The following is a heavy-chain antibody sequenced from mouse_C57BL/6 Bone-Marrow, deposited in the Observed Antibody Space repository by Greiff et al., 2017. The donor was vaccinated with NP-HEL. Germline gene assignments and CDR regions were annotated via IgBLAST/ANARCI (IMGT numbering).Heavy chain of an antibody. CDR1: GFTFSDYY. Sequence: EVMLVESEGGLVQPGSSMKLSCTASGFTFSDYYMAWVRQVPEKGLEWVANINYDGSSTYYLDSLKSRFIISRDNAKNILYLQMSSLKSEDTATYYCARAILTTVVARDWYFDVWGTGTTVTVSS. J-gene: IGHJ1*03. D-gene: IGHD1-1*01. CDR2: INYDGSST. CDR3: ARAILTTVVARDWYFDV. V-gene: IGHV5-16*01.